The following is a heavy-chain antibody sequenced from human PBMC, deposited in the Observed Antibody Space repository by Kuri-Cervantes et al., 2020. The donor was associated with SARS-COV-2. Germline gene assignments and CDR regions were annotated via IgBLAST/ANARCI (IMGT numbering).Heavy chain of an antibody. V-gene: IGHV3-33*03. CDR2: IWYDGSNK. CDR3: AKDIDAEYSSSSGDY. D-gene: IGHD6-6*01. CDR1: GFTFSSYG. J-gene: IGHJ4*02. Sequence: GGSLRLSCAASGFTFSSYGMHWVRQAPGKGLEWVAVIWYDGSNKYYADSVKGRFTISRDNDKNSLFLQMNSLRAEDTALYYCAKDIDAEYSSSSGDYWGQGTLVTVSS.